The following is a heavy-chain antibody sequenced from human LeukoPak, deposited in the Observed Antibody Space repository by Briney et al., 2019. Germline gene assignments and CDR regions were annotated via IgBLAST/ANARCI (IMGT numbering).Heavy chain of an antibody. CDR2: IYYSGST. J-gene: IGHJ5*02. CDR3: ARAGGNRFDP. Sequence: SETLSLTCTVSGGSLSNYYWSWIRQYPGQGLEWVGYIYYSGSTTYNPSLKSRVTISVDTSKNPFSLKLTSVTAADTAVYYCARAGGNRFDPWGQGILVTVSS. D-gene: IGHD3-10*01. CDR1: GGSLSNYY. V-gene: IGHV4-59*01.